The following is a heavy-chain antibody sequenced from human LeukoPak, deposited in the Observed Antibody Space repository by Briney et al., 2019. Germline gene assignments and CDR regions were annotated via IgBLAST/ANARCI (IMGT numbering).Heavy chain of an antibody. CDR2: INHSGST. D-gene: IGHD6-19*01. Sequence: SETLSLTCAVYGGSFSGYYWSWIRQPPGKGLEWIGEINHSGSTNYNPSLKGRVTISVDTSKNQFSLKLSSATAADTAVYYCARAGSGWYPEYFRHWGQGTLVTVSS. CDR3: ARAGSGWYPEYFRH. CDR1: GGSFSGYY. J-gene: IGHJ1*01. V-gene: IGHV4-34*01.